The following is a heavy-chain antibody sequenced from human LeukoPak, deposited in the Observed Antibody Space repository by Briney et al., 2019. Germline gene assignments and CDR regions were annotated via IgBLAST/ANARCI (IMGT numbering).Heavy chain of an antibody. CDR2: ITGSGGNT. J-gene: IGHJ4*02. Sequence: GGSLRLSCAASGFTFSSYAMSWVRQAPGKGLEWVSGITGSGGNTYYADSVKGRFTISRDNSKNTLYLQMNSLSAEDTAVYYCAKEVGATVIFYFDYWGQGALVTVS. V-gene: IGHV3-23*01. CDR3: AKEVGATVIFYFDY. D-gene: IGHD1-26*01. CDR1: GFTFSSYA.